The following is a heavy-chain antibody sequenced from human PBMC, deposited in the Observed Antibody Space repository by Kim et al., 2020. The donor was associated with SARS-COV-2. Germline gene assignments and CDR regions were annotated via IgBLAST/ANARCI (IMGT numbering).Heavy chain of an antibody. V-gene: IGHV4-59*01. CDR3: ARLEAEGATPHYYYGMDV. J-gene: IGHJ6*02. Sequence: SETLSLTCTVSGGSFSSYYWSWIRQPPGKGLEWLGYIYYSGSTNYNPSLKSRVTISVDTSKNQFSLQLSSVTAADAAVYYCARLEAEGATPHYYYGMDVWGQGTTVTVSS. CDR2: IYYSGST. D-gene: IGHD1-26*01. CDR1: GGSFSSYY.